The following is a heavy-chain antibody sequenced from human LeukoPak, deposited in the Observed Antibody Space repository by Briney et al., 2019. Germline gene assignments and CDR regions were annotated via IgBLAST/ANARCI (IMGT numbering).Heavy chain of an antibody. V-gene: IGHV4-38-2*02. Sequence: PSETLSLTCAVSGYSISSGYYWGWIRPPPGKGLEWIGSIYHSGSTYYNPSLKSRVTISVDTSKYQFSLKLSSVTAADTAVYYCARDLDYGDYWGQGTLVTVSS. CDR2: IYHSGST. CDR3: ARDLDYGDY. CDR1: GYSISSGYY. J-gene: IGHJ4*02.